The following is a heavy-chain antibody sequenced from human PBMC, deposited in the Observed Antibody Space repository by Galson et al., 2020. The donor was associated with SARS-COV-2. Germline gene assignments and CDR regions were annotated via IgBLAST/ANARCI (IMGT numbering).Heavy chain of an antibody. V-gene: IGHV4-38-2*02. Sequence: SETLSLTCTVSGYPISSGYYWGWIRQSPGKGLEWIGNLYHGGSTYHSPSLRSRVTISVDTSKNQFSLKLSSVTAADTAVYFCARDGYASGSFDYWGQGTPVTVSS. CDR3: ARDGYASGSFDY. D-gene: IGHD3-10*01. J-gene: IGHJ4*02. CDR1: GYPISSGYY. CDR2: LYHGGST.